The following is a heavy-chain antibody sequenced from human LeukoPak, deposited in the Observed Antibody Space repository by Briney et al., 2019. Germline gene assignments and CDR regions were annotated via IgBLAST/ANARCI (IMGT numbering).Heavy chain of an antibody. CDR1: GFTFSSYT. CDR3: AKEVVPGTSRSFDY. CDR2: LSFGGGTI. J-gene: IGHJ4*02. Sequence: GGSLRLSCAASGFTFSSYTMAWVRQAPGKGLECVSSLSFGGGTIYYADSVKGRFTISRDTSKNTLYLQMNNLRAEDTAIYYCAKEVVPGTSRSFDYWGQGTLVTVSS. D-gene: IGHD2-2*01. V-gene: IGHV3-23*01.